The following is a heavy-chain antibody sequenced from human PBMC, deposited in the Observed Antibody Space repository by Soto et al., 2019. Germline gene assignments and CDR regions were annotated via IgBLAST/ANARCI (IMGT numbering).Heavy chain of an antibody. CDR1: GFTFTTYA. V-gene: IGHV3-23*01. CDR3: AKDPSLVRGVIAVDY. CDR2: ISGSGDTS. Sequence: VQLLESGGGLVQPGGSLRLSCAASGFTFTTYAMSWVRQAPGKGLEWVSAISGSGDTSSYTDSVKGRFTISRDNSKNTLYLHMNSLRAEDTAIYYCAKDPSLVRGVIAVDYWGQGTLVTVSS. J-gene: IGHJ4*02. D-gene: IGHD3-10*01.